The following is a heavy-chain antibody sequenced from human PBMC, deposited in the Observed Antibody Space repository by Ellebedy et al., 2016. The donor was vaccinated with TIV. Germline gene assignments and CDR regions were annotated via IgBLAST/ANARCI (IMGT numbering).Heavy chain of an antibody. CDR3: ARVEGYCSSISCQRAFDI. CDR2: IYASGRS. Sequence: SETLSLTXTVSGGSLSSYYWTWIRQPAGKGLEYIGRIYASGRSNYNPSLKSRVTMSIDTSKNQFSLRLSSVTAADTAVYYCARVEGYCSSISCQRAFDIWGQGTMVTVSS. J-gene: IGHJ3*02. CDR1: GGSLSSYY. V-gene: IGHV4-4*07. D-gene: IGHD2-2*01.